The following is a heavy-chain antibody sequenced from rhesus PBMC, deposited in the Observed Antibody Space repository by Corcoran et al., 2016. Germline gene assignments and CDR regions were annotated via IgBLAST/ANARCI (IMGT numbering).Heavy chain of an antibody. J-gene: IGHJ4*01. D-gene: IGHD2-27*01. CDR3: AKAEYCSGIYCYDEYYFDY. CDR1: GFPFSSYW. V-gene: IGHV3S42*01. CDR2: INSGEGST. Sequence: EVQLVGSGGGLEKPGGSLRHSCAASGFPFSSYWMNGVRQTPGKGLEWISAINSGEGSTYYADSVKGPFTISRDNSKNMRSLQMNSLRAEDTAVYYCAKAEYCSGIYCYDEYYFDYWGQGVLVTVSS.